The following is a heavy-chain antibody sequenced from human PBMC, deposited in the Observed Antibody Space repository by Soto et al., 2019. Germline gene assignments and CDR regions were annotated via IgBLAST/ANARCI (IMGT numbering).Heavy chain of an antibody. CDR3: ARINGCSGGSCYGLAF. D-gene: IGHD2-15*01. CDR2: ISGTSSHT. Sequence: QVQLVQSGGGLVKPGGSLRLSCAASGFTFSDYYMSWIRQAPGKGLEWSSYISGTSSHTNYADSVKGRFTISRDSAKSSLWLQMNRLRAEDTAVYYCARINGCSGGSCYGLAFWGQGTLVTVSS. J-gene: IGHJ4*02. V-gene: IGHV3-11*06. CDR1: GFTFSDYY.